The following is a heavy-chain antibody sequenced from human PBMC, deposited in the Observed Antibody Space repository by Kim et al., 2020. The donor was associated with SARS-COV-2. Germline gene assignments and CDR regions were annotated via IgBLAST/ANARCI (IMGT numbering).Heavy chain of an antibody. CDR3: ARGRRGDGWVLISTVY. Sequence: ASVKVSCKASGYTFTGYYMHWVRQAPGQGLEWMGWINPNSGGTNYAQKFQGRATMTRDTSISTAYMELSRLKSDDTAVYYCARGRRGDGWVLISTVYWGQGTLVTVSS. V-gene: IGHV1-2*02. CDR2: INPNSGGT. CDR1: GYTFTGYY. D-gene: IGHD1-26*01. J-gene: IGHJ4*02.